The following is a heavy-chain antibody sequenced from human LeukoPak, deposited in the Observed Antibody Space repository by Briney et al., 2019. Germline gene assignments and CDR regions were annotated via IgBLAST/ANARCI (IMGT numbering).Heavy chain of an antibody. V-gene: IGHV4-39*07. Sequence: SETLSLTCTVSGGSISSSSYYWGWIRQPPGKGLEWIGSIYYSGSTYYNPSLKSRVTISVDTSKNQFSLKLSSVTAADTAVYYCARAWVRGFTFGGVIANFFDYWGQGTLVTVSS. CDR2: IYYSGST. CDR1: GGSISSSSYY. CDR3: ARAWVRGFTFGGVIANFFDY. D-gene: IGHD3-16*02. J-gene: IGHJ4*02.